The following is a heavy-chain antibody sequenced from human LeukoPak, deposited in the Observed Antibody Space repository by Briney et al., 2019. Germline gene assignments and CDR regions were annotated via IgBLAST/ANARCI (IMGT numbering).Heavy chain of an antibody. Sequence: SETLSLTCTVSGASISSSTYYWGWIRQPPGKGLEWIGTIYYSGSTYYNPSLRCRVTISGDTSRNQFSLKLSSVTAADTAVYYCARHDGSGYYYHMDVWGKGATVTVSS. CDR2: IYYSGST. CDR1: GASISSSTYY. CDR3: ARHDGSGYYYHMDV. J-gene: IGHJ6*03. V-gene: IGHV4-39*01. D-gene: IGHD3-10*01.